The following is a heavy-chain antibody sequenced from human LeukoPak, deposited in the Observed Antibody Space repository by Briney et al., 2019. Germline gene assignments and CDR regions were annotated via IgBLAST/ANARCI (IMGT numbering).Heavy chain of an antibody. D-gene: IGHD1-26*01. CDR2: ISWNSGSI. Sequence: GGSLRLSCAASGFTFDDYAMHWVRQAPGKGLEWVSGISWNSGSIGYADSVKGRFTISRDNAKNSLYLQMNSLRAEDTALYYCAKDSGSYLTILDYWGQGTLVTVSS. V-gene: IGHV3-9*01. CDR1: GFTFDDYA. CDR3: AKDSGSYLTILDY. J-gene: IGHJ4*02.